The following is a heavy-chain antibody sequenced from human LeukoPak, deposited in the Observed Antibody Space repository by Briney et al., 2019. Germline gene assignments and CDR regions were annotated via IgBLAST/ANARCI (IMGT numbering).Heavy chain of an antibody. V-gene: IGHV3-23*01. CDR3: AKRGHYDSSVSYVPLDY. CDR2: FSGGGGGT. J-gene: IGHJ4*02. Sequence: GGSLRLSCAASGFTFSSYAMRWVRQAPGKGLEWVSAFSGGGGGTYYADSVKGRFTVSRDNSKNTLYLQMISLRDEATAVYYWAKRGHYDSSVSYVPLDYWGQGTLVTVSS. D-gene: IGHD3-22*01. CDR1: GFTFSSYA.